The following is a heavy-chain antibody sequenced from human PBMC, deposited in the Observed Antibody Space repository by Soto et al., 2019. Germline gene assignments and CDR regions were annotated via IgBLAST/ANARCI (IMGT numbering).Heavy chain of an antibody. D-gene: IGHD3-10*01. CDR2: ISSSSSYT. CDR1: GFTFSDYY. CDR3: ARDLVLWFGELAVHYYGMDV. V-gene: IGHV3-11*05. J-gene: IGHJ6*02. Sequence: PGGSLRLSCAASGFTFSDYYMSWIRQAPGKGLEWVSYISSSSSYTNYADSVKGRFTISRDNAKNSLYLQMNSLRAEDTAVYYCARDLVLWFGELAVHYYGMDVWGQGTTVTVSS.